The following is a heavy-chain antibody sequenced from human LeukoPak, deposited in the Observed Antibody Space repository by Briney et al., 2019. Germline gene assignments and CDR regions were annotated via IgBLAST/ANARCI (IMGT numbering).Heavy chain of an antibody. J-gene: IGHJ4*02. D-gene: IGHD2-2*02. Sequence: SETLSLTCTVSGGSISSSSYYWGWIRQPPGTGLEWIGSIYYSGSTYYNPSLKSRVTISVDTSKNQFSLKLSSVTAADTAVYYCARKRRNYCSSTSCYNPPFDYWGQGTLVTVSS. CDR3: ARKRRNYCSSTSCYNPPFDY. CDR2: IYYSGST. V-gene: IGHV4-39*01. CDR1: GGSISSSSYY.